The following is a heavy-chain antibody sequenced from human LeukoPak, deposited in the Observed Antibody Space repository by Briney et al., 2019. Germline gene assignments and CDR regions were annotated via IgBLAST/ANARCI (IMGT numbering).Heavy chain of an antibody. J-gene: IGHJ4*02. CDR3: ARHYYGSTSYYFDY. CDR1: GGSISSSSYY. Sequence: SETLSLTCTVSGGSISSSSYYWGWIRQPPGKGLEWIGSIYYSGSTYYNPSLKSRVTISVDTSKNQFSLKLSSVTAADTAAYYCARHYYGSTSYYFDYWGQGTLVTVSS. CDR2: IYYSGST. V-gene: IGHV4-39*01. D-gene: IGHD3-10*01.